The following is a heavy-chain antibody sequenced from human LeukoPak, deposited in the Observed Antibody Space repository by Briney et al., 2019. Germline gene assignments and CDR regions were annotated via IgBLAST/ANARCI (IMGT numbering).Heavy chain of an antibody. D-gene: IGHD2-2*01. J-gene: IGHJ6*03. CDR2: INHSGST. Sequence: SETLSLTCAVYGGSFSGYYWSWIRQPPGKGLEWIGEINHSGSTNYNPSLKSRVTISVDTSKNQFSLKLSSVTAADTAVYYCARHVRRYCSSTSCYEYYYYYMDVWGKGTTVTVSS. V-gene: IGHV4-34*01. CDR3: ARHVRRYCSSTSCYEYYYYYMDV. CDR1: GGSFSGYY.